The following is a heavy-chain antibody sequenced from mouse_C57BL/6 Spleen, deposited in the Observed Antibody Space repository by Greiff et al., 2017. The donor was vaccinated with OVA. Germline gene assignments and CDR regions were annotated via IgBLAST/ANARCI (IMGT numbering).Heavy chain of an antibody. D-gene: IGHD2-4*01. V-gene: IGHV5-16*01. CDR1: GFTFSDYY. CDR3: ARANPLYDYDTGSRFDY. Sequence: EVKLMESEGGLVQPGSSMKLSCTASGFTFSDYYMAWVRQVPEKGLEWVANINYDGSSTYYLDSLKSRFIISRDNAKNILYLQMSSLKSEDTATYYCARANPLYDYDTGSRFDYWGQGTTLTVSS. J-gene: IGHJ2*01. CDR2: INYDGSST.